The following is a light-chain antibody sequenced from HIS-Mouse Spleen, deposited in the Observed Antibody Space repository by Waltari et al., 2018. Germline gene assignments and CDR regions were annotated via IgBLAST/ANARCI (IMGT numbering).Light chain of an antibody. CDR2: SNN. CDR3: AALDDSLNGYV. J-gene: IGLJ1*01. Sequence: ELTQPPSASGTPGQRVTISCSGSSSNIGSNTVNWYQQLPGTAPKLFIYSNNQRPSGCPVRFSGSKSGTSASLAISGLQSEDEADYYCAALDDSLNGYVFGTGTKVTVL. CDR1: SSNIGSNT. V-gene: IGLV1-44*01.